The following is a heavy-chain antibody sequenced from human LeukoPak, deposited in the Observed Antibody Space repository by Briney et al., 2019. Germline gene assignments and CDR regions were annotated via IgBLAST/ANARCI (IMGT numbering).Heavy chain of an antibody. V-gene: IGHV3-23*01. D-gene: IGHD3-9*01. CDR2: ISGSGGST. CDR3: AKGGDILTGYYLYWYFDL. J-gene: IGHJ2*01. Sequence: GGSLRLSCAASGFTFSSYAMSWVRQAPGKGLEWVSAISGSGGSTYYADSVKGRFTISRDNSKNTLYLQMNSLRPEDTAVYYCAKGGDILTGYYLYWYFDLWGRGTLVTVFS. CDR1: GFTFSSYA.